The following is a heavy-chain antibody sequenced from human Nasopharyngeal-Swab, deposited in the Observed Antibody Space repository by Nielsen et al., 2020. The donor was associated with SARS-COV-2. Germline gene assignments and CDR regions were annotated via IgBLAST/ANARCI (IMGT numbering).Heavy chain of an antibody. D-gene: IGHD3-9*01. Sequence: GESLKISCKGSGYVFSAYWIGWVRQMPGRGLECMGVIYPGDSDARYSPSFQGQVTFSADKSIDTAYLHLRSLKASDTAIYYCARHDYDILTGYSYWGQGTPVTVSS. CDR2: IYPGDSDA. V-gene: IGHV5-51*01. J-gene: IGHJ4*01. CDR3: ARHDYDILTGYSY. CDR1: GYVFSAYW.